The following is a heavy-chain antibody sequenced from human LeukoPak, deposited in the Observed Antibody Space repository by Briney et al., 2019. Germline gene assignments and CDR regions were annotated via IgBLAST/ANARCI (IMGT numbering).Heavy chain of an antibody. V-gene: IGHV3-33*01. CDR3: AREGVDTAMVEYYFDY. CDR2: IWYDGSNK. Sequence: PGGSLRLSCAASGFTFSSYGMHWVRQAPGKGLEWVAVIWYDGSNKYYADSVKGRFTISRDNSKNTLYLQMNSLRAEDTAVYYCAREGVDTAMVEYYFDYWGQGTLVTVSS. D-gene: IGHD5-18*01. CDR1: GFTFSSYG. J-gene: IGHJ4*02.